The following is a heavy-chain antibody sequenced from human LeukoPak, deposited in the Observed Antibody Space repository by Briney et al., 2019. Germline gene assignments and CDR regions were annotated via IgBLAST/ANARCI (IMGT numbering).Heavy chain of an antibody. D-gene: IGHD2-21*02. J-gene: IGHJ4*02. Sequence: SETLSLTCTVSGGSISSYYWSWIRQPPGKGLEWIGYIYYSGSTNYNPSLKSRVTISVDTSKNQFSLKLSSVTAADTAVYYCARTVVTAAWYYFDYWGQGTLVTASS. V-gene: IGHV4-59*01. CDR1: GGSISSYY. CDR3: ARTVVTAAWYYFDY. CDR2: IYYSGST.